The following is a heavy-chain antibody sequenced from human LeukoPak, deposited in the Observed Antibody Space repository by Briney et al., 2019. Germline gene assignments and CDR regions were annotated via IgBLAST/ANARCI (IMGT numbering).Heavy chain of an antibody. CDR3: ARVYCSGGACNRYFFDF. V-gene: IGHV3-11*06. Sequence: PGGSLRLSCTASGFTFSDSYMSWIRQAPGKGLEWISNIGSSNVYTNYADSVKGRFTISRDNADNSLFLQMDSLRAEDTAVYYCARVYCSGGACNRYFFDFWGQGTLVTVSS. J-gene: IGHJ4*02. CDR2: IGSSNVYT. CDR1: GFTFSDSY. D-gene: IGHD2-15*01.